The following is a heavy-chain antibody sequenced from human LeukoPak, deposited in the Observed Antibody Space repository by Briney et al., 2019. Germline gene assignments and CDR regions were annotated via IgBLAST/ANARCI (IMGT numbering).Heavy chain of an antibody. CDR1: GFTFSTYA. Sequence: GGSLRLSCAASGFTFSTYAMSWVRQTPGKGLEWVSGISDSSGTTYYADSVKGRFTISRDNSKNTLYLQMNSLRAEDTALYYCAKHKGPGGFDYWGQGTLVTVSS. CDR2: ISDSSGTT. CDR3: AKHKGPGGFDY. J-gene: IGHJ4*02. D-gene: IGHD2-2*01. V-gene: IGHV3-23*01.